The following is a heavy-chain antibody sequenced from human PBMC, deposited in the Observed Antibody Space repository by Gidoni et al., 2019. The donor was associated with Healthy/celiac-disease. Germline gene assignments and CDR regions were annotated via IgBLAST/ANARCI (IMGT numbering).Heavy chain of an antibody. CDR1: GCSISSYS. D-gene: IGHD5-18*01. V-gene: IGHV4-59*01. CDR3: ARGRGYSYNSNAFDI. Sequence: QVQLQESGPGLVQPSETLSLNCTFSGCSISSYSWSWIRQPPGKGLEWIGYIYYSGSTNYNPSLKSRVTISVDTSKNQFSLKLSSVTAADTAVYYCARGRGYSYNSNAFDIWGQGTMVTVSS. CDR2: IYYSGST. J-gene: IGHJ3*02.